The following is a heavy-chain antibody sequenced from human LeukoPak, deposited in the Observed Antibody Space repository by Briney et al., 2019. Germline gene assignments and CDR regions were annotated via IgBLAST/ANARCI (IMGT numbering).Heavy chain of an antibody. Sequence: SETLSLTCTVSGGSISAYYWSWIRQPPGKGLEWVAYIHYGGSTHYNPSLKSRVTISVDTSKNQFSLRLSSVTAADTAVYYCARHFISWPHYFDDWGQGTLVTVSS. D-gene: IGHD3-3*02. V-gene: IGHV4-59*08. CDR3: ARHFISWPHYFDD. CDR1: GGSISAYY. CDR2: IHYGGST. J-gene: IGHJ4*02.